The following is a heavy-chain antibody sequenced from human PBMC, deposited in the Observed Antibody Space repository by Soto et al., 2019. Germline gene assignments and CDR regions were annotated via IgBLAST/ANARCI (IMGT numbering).Heavy chain of an antibody. V-gene: IGHV1-24*01. J-gene: IGHJ4*02. CDR3: ATRSYDSSGSDY. D-gene: IGHD3-22*01. CDR2: FDPEDGET. Sequence: QVQLVQSGAEVKKPGASVKVSCKASGYTFTELSMHWVRQAPGKGLEWMGGFDPEDGETIYPQKFQGRVTMTEDTSTDTAYMELSSLRSEDTAVYYCATRSYDSSGSDYWGQGTLVTVSS. CDR1: GYTFTELS.